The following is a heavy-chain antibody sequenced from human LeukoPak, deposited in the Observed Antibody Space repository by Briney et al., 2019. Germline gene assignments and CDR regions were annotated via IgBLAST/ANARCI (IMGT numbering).Heavy chain of an antibody. CDR2: LFSSGGT. D-gene: IGHD2-2*02. V-gene: IGHV4-34*01. J-gene: IGHJ3*02. Sequence: SETLSFTWAVYGVSFCDYYWSWRRQPPGKGREWIGSLFSSGGTYYNPSLKRRATISVDTTKKQFSLKRSSTTDEATAVYYCARGHRDCRCTSCYNFDVFDIGRQGTMLTVPS. CDR1: GVSFCDYY. CDR3: ARGHRDCRCTSCYNFDVFDI.